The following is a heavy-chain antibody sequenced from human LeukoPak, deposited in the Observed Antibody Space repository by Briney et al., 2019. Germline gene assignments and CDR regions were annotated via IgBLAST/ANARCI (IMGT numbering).Heavy chain of an antibody. CDR2: IYYSGST. D-gene: IGHD2-21*02. CDR1: GGSISSSSYY. J-gene: IGHJ4*02. CDR3: ASYIVVVTAAFDY. Sequence: PSETLSLTCTVSGGSISSSSYYWGWIRQPPGKGLEWIGSIYYSGSTYYNPSLKSRVTISVDTSKNQFSLKLSSVTAADTAVYYCASYIVVVTAAFDYWGQGTLVTVSS. V-gene: IGHV4-39*01.